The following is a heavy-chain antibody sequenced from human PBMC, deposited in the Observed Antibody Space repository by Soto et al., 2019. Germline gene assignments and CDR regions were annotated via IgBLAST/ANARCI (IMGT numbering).Heavy chain of an antibody. D-gene: IGHD2-15*01. J-gene: IGHJ4*02. CDR2: IKQDGSEK. CDR1: GGAFSGYY. CDR3: VSYRGDGHAAVPYS. Sequence: PSETLSLPCAVYGGAFSGYYWSGIRQAPGKGLEWVANIKQDGSEKYYVDSVKGRFTTARDNAKNSRYLQMNSLRAEDTAVYYCVSYRGDGHAAVPYSWGQGTLVTGSS. V-gene: IGHV3-7*01.